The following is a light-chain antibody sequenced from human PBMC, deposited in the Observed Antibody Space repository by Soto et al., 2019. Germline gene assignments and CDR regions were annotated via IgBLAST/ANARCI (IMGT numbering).Light chain of an antibody. CDR2: GAS. J-gene: IGKJ5*01. CDR3: QQYNNWHPIT. CDR1: QSVSRK. V-gene: IGKV3-15*01. Sequence: EIVMMQSPATLSVSPGEGATLSSRASQSVSRKLAWYQQKPGQAPRLXXYGASTRANGIPARFSGSGSGTELTLSISSLQSEDFAVYYCQQYNNWHPITFGQGTRLEIK.